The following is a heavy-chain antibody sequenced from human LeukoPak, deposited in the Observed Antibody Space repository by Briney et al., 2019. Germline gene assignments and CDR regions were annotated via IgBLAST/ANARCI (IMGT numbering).Heavy chain of an antibody. Sequence: SETLSLTCTVSGGSISSYYWSWIRQPPGKGLEWIGYIYYSGSTNYNPSLKSRVTISVDTSKNQFSLKLSSVTAADTAVYYCAREVTTTPIDYWGQGTLVTVSS. J-gene: IGHJ4*02. CDR2: IYYSGST. V-gene: IGHV4-59*12. D-gene: IGHD4-17*01. CDR1: GGSISSYY. CDR3: AREVTTTPIDY.